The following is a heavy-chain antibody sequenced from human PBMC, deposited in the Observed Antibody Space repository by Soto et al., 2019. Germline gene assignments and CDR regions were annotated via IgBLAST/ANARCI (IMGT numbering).Heavy chain of an antibody. J-gene: IGHJ4*02. D-gene: IGHD7-27*01. V-gene: IGHV4-39*01. CDR2: IYYSGST. CDR1: GGSMDYNY. Sequence: PSETLSLTCTVSGGSMDYNYWSWIRQPPGKGLEWIGSIYYSGSTYYNPSLKSRVTISVDTSKNQFSLKLSSVTAADTAVYYCARRWGYSFDDSGQGTLVTVSS. CDR3: ARRWGYSFDD.